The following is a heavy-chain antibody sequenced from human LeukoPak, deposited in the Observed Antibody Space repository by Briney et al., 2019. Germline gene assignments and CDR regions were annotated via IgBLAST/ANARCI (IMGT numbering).Heavy chain of an antibody. J-gene: IGHJ4*02. V-gene: IGHV1-2*02. CDR1: GYTFTGYY. D-gene: IGHD3-22*01. Sequence: ASVKVSCKASGYTFTGYYMHWVRQAPGQGLEWMGWINPNSGGTNYAQKFQGRVTMTRDTSISTAYMELSGLRSDDTAVYYCARDYYDSTHFDYWGQGTLVTVSS. CDR2: INPNSGGT. CDR3: ARDYYDSTHFDY.